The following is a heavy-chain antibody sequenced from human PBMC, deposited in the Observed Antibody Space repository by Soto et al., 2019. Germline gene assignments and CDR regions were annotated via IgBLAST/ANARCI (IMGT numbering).Heavy chain of an antibody. D-gene: IGHD3-3*01. CDR1: GYPFTSYA. Sequence: GXSVKVSCTASGYPFTSYAIHWVRQAPGQRLEWMGWINAGNGNTKYSQKFQGRVTITRDTSASTAYMELSSLRSQDTAVYYCARVLGVAKGDYWGQGTLVTVSS. CDR2: INAGNGNT. J-gene: IGHJ4*02. CDR3: ARVLGVAKGDY. V-gene: IGHV1-3*01.